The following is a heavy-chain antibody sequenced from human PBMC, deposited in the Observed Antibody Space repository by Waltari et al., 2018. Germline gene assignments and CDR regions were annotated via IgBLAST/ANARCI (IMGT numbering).Heavy chain of an antibody. J-gene: IGHJ4*02. CDR3: VRGGWLRPLDY. V-gene: IGHV4-34*01. CDR2: IAHSGRA. Sequence: QVPQQQWGAGLLKPSETLSLTCGVSGGSFFGYYWSWIRQPPGKGLEWLGEIAHSGRANSTPSLKSRLTISIDTANNQCPLILTSATAADTAVYYCVRGGWLRPLDYWGQGSLLVVSS. CDR1: GGSFFGYY. D-gene: IGHD5-12*01.